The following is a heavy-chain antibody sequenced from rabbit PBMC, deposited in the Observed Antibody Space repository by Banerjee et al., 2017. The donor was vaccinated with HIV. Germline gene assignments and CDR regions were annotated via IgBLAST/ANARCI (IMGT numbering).Heavy chain of an antibody. Sequence: QEQLEESGGGLVKPEGSLTLTCKASGFSFSNKYVMCWVRQAPGKGLELIACIAADTGDYTQYASWAKGRFTMSKTSSTTVTLQMTSLTAADTATYFCARGYGAATGLDLWGPGTLVTV. CDR3: ARGYGAATGLDL. V-gene: IGHV1S45*01. D-gene: IGHD6-1*01. CDR1: GFSFSNKYV. J-gene: IGHJ3*01. CDR2: IAADTGDYT.